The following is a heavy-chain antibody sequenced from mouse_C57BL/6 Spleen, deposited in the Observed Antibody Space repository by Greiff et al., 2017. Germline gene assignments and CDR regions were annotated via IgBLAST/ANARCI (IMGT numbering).Heavy chain of an antibody. CDR2: IDPSDSET. CDR3: ARLGLRPVLYLDY. D-gene: IGHD2-4*01. Sequence: VQLQQPGAELVRPGSSVKLSCKASGYTFTSYWMHWVKQRPIQGLEWIGNIDPSDSETHYNQKFKDKATLTVDKSSSTAYMQLSSLTSEDSAVYYGARLGLRPVLYLDYWGQGTTLTVSS. J-gene: IGHJ2*01. CDR1: GYTFTSYW. V-gene: IGHV1-52*01.